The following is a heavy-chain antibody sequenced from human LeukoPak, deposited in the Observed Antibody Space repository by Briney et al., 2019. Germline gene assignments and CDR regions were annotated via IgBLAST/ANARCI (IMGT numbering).Heavy chain of an antibody. D-gene: IGHD6-6*01. Sequence: ETLSLTCAVYGGSFSGYYWSWIRQPPGKGLEWIGEINHSGSTNYIPSLKSRVTISVDTSKNQFSLKLSSVTAADTAVYYCARRAKLAASVDYWGQGTLVTVSS. J-gene: IGHJ4*02. CDR1: GGSFSGYY. V-gene: IGHV4-34*01. CDR3: ARRAKLAASVDY. CDR2: INHSGST.